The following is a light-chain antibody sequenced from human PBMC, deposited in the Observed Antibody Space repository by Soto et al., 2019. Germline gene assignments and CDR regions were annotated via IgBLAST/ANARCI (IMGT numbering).Light chain of an antibody. J-gene: IGLJ3*02. CDR1: SSDVGGYNY. CDR2: EVT. CDR3: SSHAGINNVV. V-gene: IGLV2-8*01. Sequence: QSVLTQPPSASGSPGQSVTISCTGTSSDVGGYNYVSWYQQHPGKAPRLMIYEVTKRPSGVPGRFSGSKSGNTASLTVSGLQAEDEADYYCSSHAGINNVVFGGGTKLT.